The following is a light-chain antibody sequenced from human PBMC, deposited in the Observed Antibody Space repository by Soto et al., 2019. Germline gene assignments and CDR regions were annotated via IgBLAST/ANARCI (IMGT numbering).Light chain of an antibody. V-gene: IGLV2-23*01. CDR1: TSDVGGYNL. Sequence: QSALTQPASVSGSPGQSITISCSGTTSDVGGYNLVSWYQQHTAKAPKLLIYEGTQRPSGVSSRFSGSKSGNTASLTISGLQAEDEADYCCCSYASSSSYVFGTGTKVTVL. CDR3: CSYASSSSYV. CDR2: EGT. J-gene: IGLJ1*01.